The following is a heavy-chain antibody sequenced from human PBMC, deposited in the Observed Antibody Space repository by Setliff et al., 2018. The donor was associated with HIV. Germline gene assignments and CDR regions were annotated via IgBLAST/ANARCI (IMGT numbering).Heavy chain of an antibody. CDR2: IYYSGST. Sequence: SETLSLTCAVSGGSISSHYWSWIRQPPGKGLEWIGYIYYSGSTKYNPSLKSRVTISVDTSKNHFSLKLSSVTAADTAVYYCARDPSSGWSYYFDYWGQGALVTVSS. CDR1: GGSISSHY. J-gene: IGHJ4*02. CDR3: ARDPSSGWSYYFDY. D-gene: IGHD6-19*01. V-gene: IGHV4-59*11.